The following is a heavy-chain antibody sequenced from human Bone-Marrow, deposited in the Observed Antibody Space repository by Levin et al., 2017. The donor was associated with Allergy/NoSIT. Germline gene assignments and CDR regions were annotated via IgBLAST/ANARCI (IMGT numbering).Heavy chain of an antibody. J-gene: IGHJ3*02. D-gene: IGHD4/OR15-4a*01. CDR1: GFTFSSYW. CDR2: IKQDGSEK. CDR3: ARDISPDYGGSVYDAFDI. V-gene: IGHV3-7*01. Sequence: GGSLRLSCAASGFTFSSYWMTWVRQAPGKGLEWVANIKQDGSEKYYVDSLKGRFTISRDNAKYSLFLQMNSLRAEDTAVYYCARDISPDYGGSVYDAFDIWGQGTVVTVSS.